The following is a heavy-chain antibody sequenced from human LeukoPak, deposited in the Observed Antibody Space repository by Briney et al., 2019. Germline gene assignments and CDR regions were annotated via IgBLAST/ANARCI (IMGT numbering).Heavy chain of an antibody. Sequence: GGSLRLSCAASGFAFSNAWMNWVRQAPGKGLEWVGRIKSKTDGGTTDYAAPVKGRFTISRDDSKNTLYLQMNSLKTEDTAVYYCTTRYCSSTSCLMDYCYYYGMDVWGQGTTVTVSS. V-gene: IGHV3-15*07. CDR3: TTRYCSSTSCLMDYCYYYGMDV. CDR1: GFAFSNAW. D-gene: IGHD2-2*01. J-gene: IGHJ6*02. CDR2: IKSKTDGGTT.